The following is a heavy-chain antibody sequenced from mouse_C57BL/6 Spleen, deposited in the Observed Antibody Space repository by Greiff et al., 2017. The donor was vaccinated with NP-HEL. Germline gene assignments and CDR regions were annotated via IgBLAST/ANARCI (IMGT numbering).Heavy chain of an antibody. J-gene: IGHJ3*01. D-gene: IGHD2-5*01. V-gene: IGHV1-52*01. CDR3: ARRDYSNPFAY. CDR2: IDPSDSET. Sequence: QVQLQQSGAELVRPGSSVKLSCKASGYTFTSYWMHWVKQRPIQGLEWIGNIDPSDSETHYNQKFKDKATLTVDKSSSTAYMQLSSLTSEYSAVYYCARRDYSNPFAYWGQGTLVTVSA. CDR1: GYTFTSYW.